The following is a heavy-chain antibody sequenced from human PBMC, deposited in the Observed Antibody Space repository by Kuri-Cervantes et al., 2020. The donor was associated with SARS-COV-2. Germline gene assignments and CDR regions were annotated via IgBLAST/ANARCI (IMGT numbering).Heavy chain of an antibody. D-gene: IGHD4-11*01. J-gene: IGHJ6*02. CDR3: ERGSFRDYTFYKYYSVDV. CDR2: IYYSGTT. Sequence: SCSVSCGSINSGFYYWNWIRQPPGKGLEWIGYIYYSGTTYYNPSLKSLVTISVDTSKNQFALKLSSVTAADTTVYYCERGSFRDYTFYKYYSVDVWGQGTTVTVSS. V-gene: IGHV4-30-4*01. CDR1: CGSINSGFYY.